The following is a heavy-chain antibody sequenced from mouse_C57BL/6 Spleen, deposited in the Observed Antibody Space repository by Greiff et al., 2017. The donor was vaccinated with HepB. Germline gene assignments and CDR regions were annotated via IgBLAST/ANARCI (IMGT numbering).Heavy chain of an antibody. D-gene: IGHD1-1*01. Sequence: HLVESGGGLVKPGGSLKLSCAASGFTFSDYGMHWVRQAPEKGLEWVAYISSGSSTIYYADTVKGRFTISRDNAKNTLFLQMTSLRSEDTAMYYCARQYYGSSLYLDYWGQGTTLTVSS. CDR1: GFTFSDYG. CDR2: ISSGSSTI. V-gene: IGHV5-17*01. CDR3: ARQYYGSSLYLDY. J-gene: IGHJ2*01.